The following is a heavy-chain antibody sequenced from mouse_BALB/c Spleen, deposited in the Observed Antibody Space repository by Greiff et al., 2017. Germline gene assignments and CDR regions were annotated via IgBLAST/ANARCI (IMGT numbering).Heavy chain of an antibody. CDR1: GFTFSDYY. J-gene: IGHJ2*01. V-gene: IGHV5-4*02. CDR3: ARGYDYDLYYFDY. D-gene: IGHD2-4*01. CDR2: ISDGGSYT. Sequence: EVNVVESGGGLVKPGGSLKLSCAASGFTFSDYYMYWVRQTPEKRLEWVATISDGGSYTYYPDSVKGRFTISRDNAKNNLYLQMSSLKSEDTAMYYCARGYDYDLYYFDYWGQGTTLTVSS.